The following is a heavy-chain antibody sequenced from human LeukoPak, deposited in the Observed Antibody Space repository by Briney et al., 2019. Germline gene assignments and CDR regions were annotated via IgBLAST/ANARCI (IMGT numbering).Heavy chain of an antibody. CDR1: GFTFSSYA. CDR2: ISGSGGTGT. Sequence: GGSLRLSCAASGFTFSSYAMSWVRQAPGKGLEWVSTISGSGGTGTYYPDSVKGRFTISRDNSKSTLYLPMNSLRAEDTAVYYCVKDRGGSPFYGMDVWGQGTTVTVSS. J-gene: IGHJ6*02. D-gene: IGHD1-26*01. V-gene: IGHV3-23*01. CDR3: VKDRGGSPFYGMDV.